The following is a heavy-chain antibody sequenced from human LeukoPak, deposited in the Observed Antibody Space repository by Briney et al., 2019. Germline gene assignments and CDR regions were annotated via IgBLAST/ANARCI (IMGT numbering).Heavy chain of an antibody. V-gene: IGHV3-48*02. CDR1: GFTFRSYS. CDR3: AKTTVVTGYWYFDL. J-gene: IGHJ2*01. CDR2: ISTSSSTI. Sequence: PGGSLRLSCAASGFTFRSYSMHWVRQAPGKGLEWLSFISTSSSTIYYADSVKDRFTISRDNAKSSLYLQMNSLRDEDTAVYYCAKTTVVTGYWYFDLWGRGTLVTVSS. D-gene: IGHD4-23*01.